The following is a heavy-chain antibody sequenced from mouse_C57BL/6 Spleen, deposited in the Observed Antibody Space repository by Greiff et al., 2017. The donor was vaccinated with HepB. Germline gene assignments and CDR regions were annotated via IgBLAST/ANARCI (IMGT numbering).Heavy chain of an antibody. CDR3: ARDGYDGFPFDY. D-gene: IGHD2-2*01. CDR2: IDPSDSYT. J-gene: IGHJ2*01. V-gene: IGHV1-50*01. Sequence: VQLQQPGAELVKPGASVKLSCKASGYTFTSYWMQWVKQRPGQGLEWIGEIDPSDSYTNYNQKFKGKATLTVDTSSSTAYMQLISLTSEDSAVYYCARDGYDGFPFDYWGQGTTLTVSS. CDR1: GYTFTSYW.